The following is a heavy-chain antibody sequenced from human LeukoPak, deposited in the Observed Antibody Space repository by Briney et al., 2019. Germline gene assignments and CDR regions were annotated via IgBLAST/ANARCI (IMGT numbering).Heavy chain of an antibody. CDR2: ISSSSSYI. V-gene: IGHV3-21*01. CDR1: GFTFSSYS. D-gene: IGHD6-19*01. Sequence: GGSLRLSCAASGFTFSSYSMNWVRQAPGKGLEWVSSISSSSSYIYYADSVKGRFTISRGNAKNSLYLQMNSLRAEDTAVYYCARVWLADALDIWGQGTMVTVSS. CDR3: ARVWLADALDI. J-gene: IGHJ3*02.